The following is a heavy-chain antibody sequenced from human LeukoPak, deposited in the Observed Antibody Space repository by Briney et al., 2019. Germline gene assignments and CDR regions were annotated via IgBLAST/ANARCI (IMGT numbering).Heavy chain of an antibody. Sequence: ASVKVSCKASGYTFTNYAMHWVRQAPGQRLEWMGWINAGNGNTKYSQEFQGRVTITRDTSASTAYMELSSLRSEDMAVYYCARVVKYSSGPLTDLLPYYFDYWGQGTLVTVS. J-gene: IGHJ4*02. CDR2: INAGNGNT. CDR3: ARVVKYSSGPLTDLLPYYFDY. V-gene: IGHV1-3*03. CDR1: GYTFTNYA. D-gene: IGHD6-19*01.